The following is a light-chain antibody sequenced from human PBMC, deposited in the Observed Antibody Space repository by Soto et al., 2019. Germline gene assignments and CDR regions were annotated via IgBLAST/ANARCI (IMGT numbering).Light chain of an antibody. Sequence: QSLLTQPPSASGTPGQMVTISCSGSSSNIGSNYVYWYQHLPGTAPKLLIFINDRRPSGVPERFSGSKSGTSASLAISGLRSEDEGDYYCAAWDDSLSGSYVFGTGTKVTVL. V-gene: IGLV1-47*02. CDR3: AAWDDSLSGSYV. J-gene: IGLJ1*01. CDR2: IND. CDR1: SSNIGSNY.